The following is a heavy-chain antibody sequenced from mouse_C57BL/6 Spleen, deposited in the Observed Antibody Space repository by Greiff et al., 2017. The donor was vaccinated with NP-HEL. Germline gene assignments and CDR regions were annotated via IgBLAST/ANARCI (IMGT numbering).Heavy chain of an antibody. V-gene: IGHV1-64*01. J-gene: IGHJ2*01. CDR1: DKTFKNTW. Sequence: QVQLQQPGAELVKPGASVKLSCKATDKTFKNTWLKKEKQRPGQGLEWIGMIHPNSGSTNYNEKFKSKATLTVDKSSSTAYMQLSSLTSEDSAVYYCAREAMRDYEIDYWGQGTTLTVSS. CDR3: AREAMRDYEIDY. D-gene: IGHD2-4*01. CDR2: IHPNSGST.